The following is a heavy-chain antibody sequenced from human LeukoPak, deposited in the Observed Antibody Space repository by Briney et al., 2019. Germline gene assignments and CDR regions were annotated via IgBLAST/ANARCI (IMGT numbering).Heavy chain of an antibody. V-gene: IGHV1-69*13. CDR1: GGTFSSYA. D-gene: IGHD3-22*01. Sequence: SVKVSCKASGGTFSSYAISWVRQAPGQGLEWMGGIIPIFGTANYAQKFQGRVTITADESTSTAYMELSSLRSEDTAVYYCAREPLTYYYDSSGYYSFYYWGQGTLVTVSS. CDR2: IIPIFGTA. CDR3: AREPLTYYYDSSGYYSFYY. J-gene: IGHJ4*02.